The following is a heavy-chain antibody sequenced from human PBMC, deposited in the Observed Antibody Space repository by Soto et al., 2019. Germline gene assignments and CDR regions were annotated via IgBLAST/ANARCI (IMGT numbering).Heavy chain of an antibody. CDR1: GLSITDSEMG. CDR3: ARRHLAVAVSPWFDP. CDR2: IDSSGEK. V-gene: IGHV2-26*01. J-gene: IGHJ5*02. Sequence: VTLKESGPVLVKPTETLTLRCTVSGLSITDSEMGVSWIRQPPGQPLEWLAHIDSSGEKSYRTFLKSRLAISKYTSKSQIVLTMTNMDPADTATYYCARRHLAVAVSPWFDPWGQGIPVTVSS. D-gene: IGHD6-19*01.